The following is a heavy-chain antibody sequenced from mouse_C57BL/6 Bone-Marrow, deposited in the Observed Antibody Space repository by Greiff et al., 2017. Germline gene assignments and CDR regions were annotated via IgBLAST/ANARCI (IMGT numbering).Heavy chain of an antibody. D-gene: IGHD1-1*01. Sequence: QVQLQQSGPELVKPGASVKLSCKASGYTFTSYDINWVKQRPGQGLEWIGWIYPRDGSTKYNEKFKGKATLTVDTSSSTAYMELNSLTSEDSAVXFCAREAGFISTVVATRAMDYWGQGTSVTVSS. CDR2: IYPRDGST. CDR1: GYTFTSYD. CDR3: AREAGFISTVVATRAMDY. V-gene: IGHV1-85*01. J-gene: IGHJ4*01.